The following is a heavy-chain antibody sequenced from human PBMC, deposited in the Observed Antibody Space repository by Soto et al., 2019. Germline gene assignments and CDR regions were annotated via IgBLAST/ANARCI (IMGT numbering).Heavy chain of an antibody. CDR2: IWQDGIND. J-gene: IGHJ4*02. CDR3: TKSSVTAYKWGLRLFQ. V-gene: IGHV3-33*03. Sequence: QERLVESGGGVVQPGRSLRLSCAVSGFTFSDYAMHWVRQAPGKGLEWVALIWQDGINDFYADSVKGRFAISRDISNNLSYRQMHSPRSADTGSYYCTKSSVTAYKWGLRLFQWCQG. CDR1: GFTFSDYA. D-gene: IGHD1-1*01.